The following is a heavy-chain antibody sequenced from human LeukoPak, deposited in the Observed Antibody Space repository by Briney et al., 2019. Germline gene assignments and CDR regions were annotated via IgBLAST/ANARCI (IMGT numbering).Heavy chain of an antibody. V-gene: IGHV3-23*01. CDR1: GFTFSSYA. D-gene: IGHD3-22*01. Sequence: GGSLRLSCAASGFTFSSYAMSWVRQAPGKRLEWVSAISGSGGSTYYADSVKGRFTISRDNSKNTLYLQMNSLRAEDTAVYYCAKACLYYYDSSGYYGNWGQGTLVTVSS. CDR2: ISGSGGST. J-gene: IGHJ4*02. CDR3: AKACLYYYDSSGYYGN.